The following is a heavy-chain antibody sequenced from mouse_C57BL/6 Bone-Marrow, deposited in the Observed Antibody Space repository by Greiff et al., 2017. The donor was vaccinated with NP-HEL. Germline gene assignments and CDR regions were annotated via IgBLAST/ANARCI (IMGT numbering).Heavy chain of an antibody. V-gene: IGHV7-3*01. D-gene: IGHD2-4*01. J-gene: IGHJ4*01. CDR2: IRNKANGYTT. Sequence: VESGGGLVQPGGSLSLSCAASGFTFTDYYMSWVRQPPGKALEWLVFIRNKANGYTTEYSASVKGRFTISRDNSQSILYLQMNALRAEDSATYYCARSIYYDYADDPFYAMDYGGQGTSVTVSS. CDR1: GFTFTDYY. CDR3: ARSIYYDYADDPFYAMDY.